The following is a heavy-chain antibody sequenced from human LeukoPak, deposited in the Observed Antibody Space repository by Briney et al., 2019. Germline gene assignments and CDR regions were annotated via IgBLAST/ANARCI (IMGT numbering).Heavy chain of an antibody. J-gene: IGHJ3*02. CDR2: IYYSGST. V-gene: IGHV4-59*01. CDR3: ARDALYDYVWGSYRRDAFDI. CDR1: GGSISSYY. D-gene: IGHD3-16*02. Sequence: SETLSLTCTVSGGSISSYYWSWIRQPPGKGLEWIGYIYYSGSTNYNPSLKSRVTISVDTSKNQFSLKLSSVTAADTAVYYCARDALYDYVWGSYRRDAFDIWGQGTMVTVSS.